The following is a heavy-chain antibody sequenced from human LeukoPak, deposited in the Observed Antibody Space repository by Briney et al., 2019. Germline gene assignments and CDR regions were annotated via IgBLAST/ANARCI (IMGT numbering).Heavy chain of an antibody. CDR1: GGSISSSNW. V-gene: IGHV4-4*02. J-gene: IGHJ4*02. CDR3: ASFAYYYDSSGYYFDY. Sequence: SGTLSLTCAVSGGSISSSNWWSWVRQPPGKGLEWIGEIYHSGSTNYNPSLKSRVTISVDKSKNQFSLKLSSVTAADTAVYYCASFAYYYDSSGYYFDYWGQGTLVTVSS. CDR2: IYHSGST. D-gene: IGHD3-22*01.